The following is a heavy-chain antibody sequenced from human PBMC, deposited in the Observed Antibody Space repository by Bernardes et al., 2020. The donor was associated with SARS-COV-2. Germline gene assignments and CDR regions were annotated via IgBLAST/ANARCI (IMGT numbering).Heavy chain of an antibody. V-gene: IGHV3-43*01. J-gene: IGHJ3*01. D-gene: IGHD3-3*01. CDR1: GFTFEDST. CDR3: ATERQSLTIFGVGHDAFDF. CDR2: VSWDGSTT. Sequence: EALILSCAASGFTFEDSTMHWVRQVPGKGLEWVSLVSWDGSTTNYADSVKGRFIISRDSSRNTLHLQMNSLRKEDTALYYCATERQSLTIFGVGHDAFDFWGQGTMVTVSS.